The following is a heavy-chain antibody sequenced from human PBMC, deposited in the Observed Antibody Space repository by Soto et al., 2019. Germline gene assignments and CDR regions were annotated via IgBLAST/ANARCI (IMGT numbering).Heavy chain of an antibody. CDR2: ISYDGSNK. CDR1: GFTFSSYG. CDR3: AKDYLYDKYYYYYYGMDV. V-gene: IGHV3-30*18. J-gene: IGHJ6*02. D-gene: IGHD3-9*01. Sequence: LRLSCAASGFTFSSYGMHWVRQAPGKGLEWVAVISYDGSNKYYADSVKGRFTISRDNSKNTLYLQMNSLRAEDTAVYYCAKDYLYDKYYYYYYGMDVWGQGTTVTSP.